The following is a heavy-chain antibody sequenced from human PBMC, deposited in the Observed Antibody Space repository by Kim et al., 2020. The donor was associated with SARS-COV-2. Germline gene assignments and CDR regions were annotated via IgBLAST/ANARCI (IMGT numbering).Heavy chain of an antibody. Sequence: GGSLRLSCAASGFALSNYWMTWVRQAPGKGLEWVANTRKDGGADHYADSVKGRFSISRDNLKNSLYLQKNSLRDEDTAVYYCARDFDPRDDSRWFDAFVIGGKGGNVAVSS. J-gene: IGHJ3*02. CDR1: GFALSNYW. D-gene: IGHD6-13*01. CDR2: TRKDGGAD. V-gene: IGHV3-7*01. CDR3: ARDFDPRDDSRWFDAFVI.